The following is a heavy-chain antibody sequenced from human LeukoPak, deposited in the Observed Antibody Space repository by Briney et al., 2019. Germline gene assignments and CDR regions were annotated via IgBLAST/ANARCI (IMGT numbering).Heavy chain of an antibody. V-gene: IGHV3-33*06. Sequence: PGGSLRLSCAASGFTFSSYGMHWVRQAPGKGLEWVAVIWYGGSNKYYADSVKGRFTISRDNSKNTLYLQMNSLRAEDTAVYYCAKVSDTYCGGDCYRYYFDYWGQGTLVTVSS. D-gene: IGHD2-21*01. CDR3: AKVSDTYCGGDCYRYYFDY. CDR2: IWYGGSNK. CDR1: GFTFSSYG. J-gene: IGHJ4*02.